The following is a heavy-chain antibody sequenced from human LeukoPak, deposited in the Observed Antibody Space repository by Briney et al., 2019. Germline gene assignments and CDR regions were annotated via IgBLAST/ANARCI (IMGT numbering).Heavy chain of an antibody. D-gene: IGHD3-22*01. CDR3: ARVGKLYDSSGYNDY. Sequence: ASVKVSCKASGYTFTSYYMHRVRQAPGQGLEWMGIINPSGGSTSYAQKFQGRVTMTRDTSTSTVYMELSSLRSEDTAVYYCARVGKLYDSSGYNDYWGQGTLVTVSS. V-gene: IGHV1-46*01. CDR2: INPSGGST. CDR1: GYTFTSYY. J-gene: IGHJ4*02.